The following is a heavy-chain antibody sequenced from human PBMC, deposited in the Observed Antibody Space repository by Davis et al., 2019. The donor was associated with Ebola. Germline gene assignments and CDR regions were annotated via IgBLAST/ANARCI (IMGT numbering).Heavy chain of an antibody. CDR1: GGSFSGYY. J-gene: IGHJ6*03. V-gene: IGHV4-34*01. CDR3: ARGPLYDFWSGYLDNSYYMDV. D-gene: IGHD3-3*01. Sequence: PSETLSLTCAVYGGSFSGYYWSWIRQPPGKGLEWIGEINHSGSTNYNPSLKSRVTISVDTSKNQFSLKLSSVTAADTAVYYCARGPLYDFWSGYLDNSYYMDVWGKGTTVTVSS. CDR2: INHSGST.